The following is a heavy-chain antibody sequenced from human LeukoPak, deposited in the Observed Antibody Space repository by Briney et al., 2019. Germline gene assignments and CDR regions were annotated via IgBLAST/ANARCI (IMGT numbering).Heavy chain of an antibody. CDR2: INPSGGTT. J-gene: IGHJ5*02. CDR3: ARALGVVAARGDWFDP. V-gene: IGHV1-46*01. Sequence: ASVKVSCKASGYTFTNHYMHRVRQAPGQGLQWMGIINPSGGTTNYAQKFQGRVTLTRDTSTSTVYMELSSLTSEDTAVYYCARALGVVAARGDWFDPWGQGTLVTVSS. CDR1: GYTFTNHY. D-gene: IGHD2-15*01.